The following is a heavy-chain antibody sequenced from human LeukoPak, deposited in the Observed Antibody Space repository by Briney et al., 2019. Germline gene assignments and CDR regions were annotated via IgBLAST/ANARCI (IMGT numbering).Heavy chain of an antibody. D-gene: IGHD1-14*01. CDR1: GYTFTSYD. Sequence: GASVKVSCKASGYTFTSYDINWVRQATGQGLEWMGWMDPNSGNTGYAQKFQGRVTITRNTSISTAYMELSSLRSEDTAVYYCARGRAPLRRIKNRYFDYWGQGTLVTVSS. CDR3: ARGRAPLRRIKNRYFDY. J-gene: IGHJ4*02. CDR2: MDPNSGNT. V-gene: IGHV1-8*03.